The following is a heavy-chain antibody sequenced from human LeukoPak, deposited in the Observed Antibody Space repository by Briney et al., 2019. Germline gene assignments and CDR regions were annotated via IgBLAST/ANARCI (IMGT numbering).Heavy chain of an antibody. CDR1: GFTFSDFG. Sequence: PGGSLRLSCAASGFTFSDFGIHWGRPAPGKGLGWVAVIWSDGSNKYYADSVKGRFTISRDNSKKTLYLQMNSLRVEDTAVYYCVRASGSFDYWGQGTLVTVSS. CDR2: IWSDGSNK. D-gene: IGHD3-10*01. CDR3: VRASGSFDY. V-gene: IGHV3-33*01. J-gene: IGHJ4*02.